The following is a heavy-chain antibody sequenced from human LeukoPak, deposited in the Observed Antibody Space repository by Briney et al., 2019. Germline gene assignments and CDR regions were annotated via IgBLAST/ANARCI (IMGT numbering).Heavy chain of an antibody. Sequence: PRGALRLSCVASGLTLSNFWLTWVPPAPGEGPGWVASINQDGSEKYYVDPVKGRFIIYRDNAKNSLFRQMNSLRAEDTAIYYCARDPIADDYWGQGTLVTVSS. D-gene: IGHD2-15*01. CDR2: INQDGSEK. V-gene: IGHV3-7*01. J-gene: IGHJ4*02. CDR3: ARDPIADDY. CDR1: GLTLSNFW.